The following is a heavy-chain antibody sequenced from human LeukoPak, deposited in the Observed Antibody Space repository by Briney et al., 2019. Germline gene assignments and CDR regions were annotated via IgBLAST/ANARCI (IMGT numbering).Heavy chain of an antibody. CDR2: IFYSGRT. V-gene: IGHV4-59*01. Sequence: SETLSLTCTVSGGSISSYYWNWIRQPPGKGLEWIGYIFYSGRTSYNPSLKSRVTLSVDTSKNWFSLRLTSVTAADTAVYYCARVGRSGPGRVDYWGQGTLVTVSS. CDR1: GGSISSYY. J-gene: IGHJ4*02. D-gene: IGHD6-19*01. CDR3: ARVGRSGPGRVDY.